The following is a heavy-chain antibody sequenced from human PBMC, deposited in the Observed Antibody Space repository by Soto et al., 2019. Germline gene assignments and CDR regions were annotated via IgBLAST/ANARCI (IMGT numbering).Heavy chain of an antibody. Sequence: ASVKVSCKASGYTFTSYGISWVRQAPGQGLEWMGWISAYNGNTNYAQKLQGRVTMTTDTSTSTAYMELRSLRSDDTAVYYCARDQVTMVRGVIITPYYYYYGMDVWGQGTTVTVSS. D-gene: IGHD3-10*01. V-gene: IGHV1-18*01. CDR1: GYTFTSYG. CDR3: ARDQVTMVRGVIITPYYYYYGMDV. CDR2: ISAYNGNT. J-gene: IGHJ6*02.